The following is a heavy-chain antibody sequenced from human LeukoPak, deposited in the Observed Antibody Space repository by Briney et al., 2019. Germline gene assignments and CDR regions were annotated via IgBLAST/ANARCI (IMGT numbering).Heavy chain of an antibody. D-gene: IGHD2-21*02. Sequence: GGSLRLSCAASGFTFSNYAMSWVRQAPGKGLEWVSAINAGGDNTFYSDSVKGRFTISRDNSKNMVYLQMNSLRAEDTAIYYCAKDYENRRASDCCFHYWGQGTLVTVSS. CDR3: AKDYENRRASDCCFHY. CDR1: GFTFSNYA. J-gene: IGHJ4*02. V-gene: IGHV3-23*01. CDR2: INAGGDNT.